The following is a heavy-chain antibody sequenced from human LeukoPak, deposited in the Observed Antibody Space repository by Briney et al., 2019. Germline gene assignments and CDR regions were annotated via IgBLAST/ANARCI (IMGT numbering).Heavy chain of an antibody. V-gene: IGHV3-73*01. CDR3: TSSENTYYYGSEQN. CDR1: GFTFSGSA. CDR2: IRNKANSYAT. J-gene: IGHJ4*02. Sequence: SGGSLKLSCAASGFTFSGSAMHRVRQASGKGLEWVGRIRNKANSYATAYAASVKGRFTISRDDSKNTAYLQMNSLKTEDTAVYYCTSSENTYYYGSEQNWGQGTLVTVSS. D-gene: IGHD3-10*01.